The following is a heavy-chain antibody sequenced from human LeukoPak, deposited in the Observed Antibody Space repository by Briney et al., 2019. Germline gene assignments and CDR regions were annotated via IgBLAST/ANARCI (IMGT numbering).Heavy chain of an antibody. CDR3: AREDTAMVLGFDY. D-gene: IGHD5-18*01. CDR2: IYYSGST. CDR1: GGSISSYY. V-gene: IGHV4-59*01. J-gene: IGHJ4*02. Sequence: PSETLSLTCTVSGGSISSYYWSWIRQPPGKGLEWIGYIYYSGSTNYNPSLKSRVTISVDTSKNQFSLKLSSVTAADTAVYYCAREDTAMVLGFDYWGQGTLVTVSS.